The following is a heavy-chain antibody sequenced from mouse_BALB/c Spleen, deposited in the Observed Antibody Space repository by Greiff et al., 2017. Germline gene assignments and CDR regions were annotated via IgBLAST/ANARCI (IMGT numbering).Heavy chain of an antibody. J-gene: IGHJ3*01. CDR3: ARPNWDDGSWFAY. CDR2: IDPANGNT. V-gene: IGHV14-3*02. Sequence: VQLKESGAELVKPGASVKLSCTASGFNIKDTYMHWVKQRPEQGLEWIGRIDPANGNTKYDPKFQGKATITADTSSNTAYLQLSSLTSEDTAVYYCARPNWDDGSWFAYWGQGTLVTVSA. D-gene: IGHD4-1*01. CDR1: GFNIKDTY.